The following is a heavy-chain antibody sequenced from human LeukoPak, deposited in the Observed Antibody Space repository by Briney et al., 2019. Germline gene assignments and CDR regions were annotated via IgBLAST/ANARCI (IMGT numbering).Heavy chain of an antibody. Sequence: PGGSLRLSCAASGFTFSSYSMNWVRQAPGKGLEWVSYISSSSSTIYYADSVKGRFTISRDNAKNSLYLQMNSLRAEDTAVYYCARAGDTYYYDSSGYYPYWGQGTLVTVSS. CDR2: ISSSSSTI. CDR3: ARAGDTYYYDSSGYYPY. J-gene: IGHJ4*02. V-gene: IGHV3-48*04. CDR1: GFTFSSYS. D-gene: IGHD3-22*01.